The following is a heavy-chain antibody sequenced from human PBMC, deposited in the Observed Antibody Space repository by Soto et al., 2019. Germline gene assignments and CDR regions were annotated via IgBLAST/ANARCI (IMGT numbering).Heavy chain of an antibody. CDR3: ARMGRYYGSGSYYFDY. Sequence: PSETLSLTCTVSGGSISSYYWSWIRQPPGKGLEWIGYIYYSGSTNYNPSLKSRVTISVDTSKNQFSLKLSSVTAADTAVYYCARMGRYYGSGSYYFDYWGQGTLVTVSS. V-gene: IGHV4-59*01. CDR1: GGSISSYY. J-gene: IGHJ4*02. D-gene: IGHD3-10*01. CDR2: IYYSGST.